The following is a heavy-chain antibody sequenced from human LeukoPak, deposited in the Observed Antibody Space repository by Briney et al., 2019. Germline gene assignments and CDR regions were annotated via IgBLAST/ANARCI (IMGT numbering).Heavy chain of an antibody. Sequence: GGSLRLSRAASGFTFSSYAMSWVRQAPGKGLEWVSAISGSGGSTYYADSVKGRFTISRDNSKNTLYLQMNSLRAEDTAVYYCAKGADVLIPAAGSLFDYWGQGTLVTVSS. V-gene: IGHV3-23*01. CDR1: GFTFSSYA. D-gene: IGHD6-13*01. CDR2: ISGSGGST. CDR3: AKGADVLIPAAGSLFDY. J-gene: IGHJ4*02.